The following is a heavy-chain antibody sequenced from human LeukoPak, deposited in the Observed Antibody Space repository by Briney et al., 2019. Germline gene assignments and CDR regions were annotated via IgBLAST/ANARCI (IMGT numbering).Heavy chain of an antibody. CDR1: GYTFTGYY. D-gene: IGHD3-10*01. CDR3: ARDRAIITMVRGAVNWFDP. Sequence: AAVKVSCKASGYTFTGYYMHWVRQAPGQGLEWMGWINPNSGGTNYAQKFQGRVTMNRDTSISTAYMELSRLRSDDTAVYYCARDRAIITMVRGAVNWFDPWGQGTLVSVST. V-gene: IGHV1-2*02. J-gene: IGHJ5*02. CDR2: INPNSGGT.